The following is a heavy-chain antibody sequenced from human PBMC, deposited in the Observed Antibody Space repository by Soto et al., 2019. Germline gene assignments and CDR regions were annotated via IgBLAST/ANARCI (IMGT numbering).Heavy chain of an antibody. V-gene: IGHV1-46*01. CDR3: ARVRDSSGYYGGMDAFDI. CDR2: INPSGGST. CDR1: GYTFTSYY. Sequence: QVQLVQSGAEVKKPGASVKVSCKASGYTFTSYYMHWVRQAPGQGLEWMGIINPSGGSTSYAQKFQGRVTMTRDTSTSTVYMELGSLRSEDTAVYYCARVRDSSGYYGGMDAFDIWGQGTMVTVSS. D-gene: IGHD3-22*01. J-gene: IGHJ3*02.